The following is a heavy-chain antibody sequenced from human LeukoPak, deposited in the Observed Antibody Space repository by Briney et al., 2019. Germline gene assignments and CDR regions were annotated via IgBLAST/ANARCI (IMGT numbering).Heavy chain of an antibody. D-gene: IGHD4-23*01. CDR3: AKDLRWDHPGLDP. J-gene: IGHJ5*02. Sequence: ASVKVSCKASGYSFTSYYIHWVRQAPGQGLESMGIINPGRGSTSYAQKFQDRVTMTRDTSTSTVYMELNSLRSEDTAVYYCAKDLRWDHPGLDPWGQGTLVIVSS. CDR1: GYSFTSYY. V-gene: IGHV1-46*01. CDR2: INPGRGST.